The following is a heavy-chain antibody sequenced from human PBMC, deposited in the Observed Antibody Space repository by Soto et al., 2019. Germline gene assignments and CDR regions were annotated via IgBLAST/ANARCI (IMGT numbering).Heavy chain of an antibody. Sequence: PGGSLRLSCTASGFTFSSFGMAWVRQAPGKGLEWVSAISGSGDSSYYADSVKDRFTISRDNPTNTLYLQMNNLRAEDTAVYYCAKVGIGMISHKHHFDHWGQGTQVTVSS. CDR1: GFTFSSFG. V-gene: IGHV3-23*01. J-gene: IGHJ4*02. D-gene: IGHD2-2*03. CDR3: AKVGIGMISHKHHFDH. CDR2: ISGSGDSS.